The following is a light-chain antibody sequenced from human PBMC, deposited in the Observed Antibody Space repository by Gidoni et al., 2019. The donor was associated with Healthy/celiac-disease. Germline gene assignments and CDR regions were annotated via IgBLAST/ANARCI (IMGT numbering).Light chain of an antibody. Sequence: DIQMTQSPSSLSASGGDRVTITCRASQSISSYLNWYQQKPGKAPKLLIYAASSLQSGVPSRFSGSGSGTDFTLTISSLQPEDFATYYCQQRGTFGPGTKVDIK. J-gene: IGKJ3*01. CDR2: AAS. CDR1: QSISSY. V-gene: IGKV1-39*01. CDR3: QQRGT.